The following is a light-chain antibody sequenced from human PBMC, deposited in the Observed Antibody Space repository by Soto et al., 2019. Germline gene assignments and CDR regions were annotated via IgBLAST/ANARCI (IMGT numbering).Light chain of an antibody. V-gene: IGLV2-8*01. CDR3: SSYAGAKNFYI. CDR2: EVN. CDR1: SRDVGNYVY. J-gene: IGLJ1*01. Sequence: QSVLTQPPSASGSPGHSVTISCTGTSRDVGNYVYVSWYQQRPGKAPRLMIYEVNKRPPGVPDRFSGSKSGNTASLTVSGLHAEDEADYYCSSYAGAKNFYIFGTGTKVTVL.